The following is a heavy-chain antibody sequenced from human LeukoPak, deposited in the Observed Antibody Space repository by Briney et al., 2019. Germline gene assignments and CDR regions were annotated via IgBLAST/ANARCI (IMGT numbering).Heavy chain of an antibody. CDR3: AGDSDYVSNGAFDI. D-gene: IGHD5-12*01. J-gene: IGHJ3*02. V-gene: IGHV4-39*07. CDR2: IYYSGST. Sequence: SETLSLTCTVSGGSISSSSYYWGWIRQPPGKGLEWIGSIYYSGSTYYNPSLKSRVTISVDRSKNQFSLKLSSVTAADTAVYYCAGDSDYVSNGAFDIWGQGTMVTVSS. CDR1: GGSISSSSYY.